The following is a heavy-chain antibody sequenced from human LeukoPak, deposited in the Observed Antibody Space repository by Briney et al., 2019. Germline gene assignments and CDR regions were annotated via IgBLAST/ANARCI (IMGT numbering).Heavy chain of an antibody. Sequence: GGSLRLSCAASGFTFSSYAMHWVRQAPGKGLEWVAVISYDGSNKYYADSVKGRFTISRDNSKNTLYLQMNSLRAEDTAVYYCARGPTLTLDAFDIWGQGTMVTVSS. V-gene: IGHV3-30*14. D-gene: IGHD3-16*01. CDR2: ISYDGSNK. J-gene: IGHJ3*02. CDR3: ARGPTLTLDAFDI. CDR1: GFTFSSYA.